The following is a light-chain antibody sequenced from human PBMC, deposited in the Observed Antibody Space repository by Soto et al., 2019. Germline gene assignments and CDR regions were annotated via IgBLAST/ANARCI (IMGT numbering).Light chain of an antibody. J-gene: IGKJ1*01. Sequence: DIQMTQSPSTLSGSVGDRVTITCRASQTIRSWLAWYQQKPGKAPKLLIYKASTLKSGVPSRFSGSGSGTEFTLTISSLKPDDFATYYCQHYNSYSEAFGQGTKVDIK. CDR2: KAS. CDR3: QHYNSYSEA. V-gene: IGKV1-5*03. CDR1: QTIRSW.